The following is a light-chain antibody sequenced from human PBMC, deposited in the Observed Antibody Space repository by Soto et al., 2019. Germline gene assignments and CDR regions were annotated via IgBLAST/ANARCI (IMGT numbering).Light chain of an antibody. CDR2: DAS. CDR1: QSVRSRY. CDR3: QQYGSSVT. V-gene: IGKV3-20*01. J-gene: IGKJ4*01. Sequence: DIVLTQSPGTLSLSPGERATLSCRASQSVRSRYLAWYQQKAGQAPRLLIYDASRRATGIPDRFSGSGSGTDFPLTISRLAPEDFAVYYCQQYGSSVTFGGGTKVEIK.